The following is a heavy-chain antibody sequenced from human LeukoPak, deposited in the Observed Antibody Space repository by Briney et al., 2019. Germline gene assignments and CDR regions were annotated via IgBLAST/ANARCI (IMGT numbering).Heavy chain of an antibody. V-gene: IGHV3-30*02. CDR3: ASFSSWYDDGATGAFDI. CDR1: GFTFSSYG. CDR2: IRYDGSNK. J-gene: IGHJ3*02. D-gene: IGHD4-17*01. Sequence: GGSLRLSCAASGFTFSSYGMHWVRQAPGKGLEWVAFIRYDGSNKYYADSVKGRFTISRDNSKNTLYLQMNSLRAEDTAVYYCASFSSWYDDGATGAFDIWGQGTMVTVSS.